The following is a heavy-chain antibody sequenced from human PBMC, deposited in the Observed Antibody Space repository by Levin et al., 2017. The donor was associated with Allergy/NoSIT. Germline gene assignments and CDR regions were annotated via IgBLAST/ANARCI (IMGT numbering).Heavy chain of an antibody. CDR1: GFTFNIYW. Sequence: GGSLRLSCAASGFTFNIYWIHWVRQAPGKGLVWVSRLNSDGSSTSYADSVKGRFTISRDNAKNTVYLQMNSLRDEDTAVYYCAREVGYSIDQWGQGSLVTVSS. V-gene: IGHV3-74*01. CDR2: LNSDGSST. D-gene: IGHD6-13*01. J-gene: IGHJ4*02. CDR3: AREVGYSIDQ.